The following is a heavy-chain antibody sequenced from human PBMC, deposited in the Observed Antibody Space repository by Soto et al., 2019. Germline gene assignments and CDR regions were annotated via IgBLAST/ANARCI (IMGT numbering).Heavy chain of an antibody. CDR2: IYYSGST. V-gene: IGHV4-39*01. CDR3: ASLSIAARPYYYYGMDV. D-gene: IGHD6-6*01. CDR1: GGSISSSSYY. J-gene: IGHJ6*02. Sequence: PSETLSLTCTVSGGSISSSSYYWGWIRQPPGKGLEWIGSIYYSGSTYYNPSLKSRVTISVDTSKNQFSLKLSSVTAADTAVYYCASLSIAARPYYYYGMDVWGQGTTVT.